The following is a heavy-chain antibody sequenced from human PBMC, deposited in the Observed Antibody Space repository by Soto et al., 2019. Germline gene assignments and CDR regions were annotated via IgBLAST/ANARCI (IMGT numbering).Heavy chain of an antibody. CDR3: ARWWYCSSTSCRGHYFGY. D-gene: IGHD2-2*01. J-gene: IGHJ4*02. V-gene: IGHV4-34*01. Sequence: SETLSLTCAVYGGSFSGYYWSWIRQPPGKGLEWIGEINHSGSTNYNPSLKSRVTISVDTSKNQFSLKLSSVTAADTAVYYCARWWYCSSTSCRGHYFGYWGQGTLVTVSS. CDR1: GGSFSGYY. CDR2: INHSGST.